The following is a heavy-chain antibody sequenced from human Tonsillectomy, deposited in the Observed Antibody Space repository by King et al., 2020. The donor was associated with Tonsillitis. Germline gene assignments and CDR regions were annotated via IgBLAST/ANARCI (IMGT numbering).Heavy chain of an antibody. CDR2: ISGSGGST. V-gene: IGHV3-23*04. D-gene: IGHD3-22*01. Sequence: VQLVESGGGLVQPGGSLRLSCAASGFTFSSYAMSWVRQAPGKGLEWVSAISGSGGSTYYADSAKGRFTISRDNSKNTLYLHMNSLRAEDTAVYYCAKAITMIVVVILDYWGQGTLVTVSS. CDR1: GFTFSSYA. CDR3: AKAITMIVVVILDY. J-gene: IGHJ4*02.